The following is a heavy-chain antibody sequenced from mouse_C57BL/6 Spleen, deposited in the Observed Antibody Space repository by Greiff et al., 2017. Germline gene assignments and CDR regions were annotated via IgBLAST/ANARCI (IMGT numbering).Heavy chain of an antibody. CDR2: IWRGGGT. Sequence: QVQLQQSGPGLVQPSQSLSITCTVSGFSLTSYGVHWVRQSPGKGLEWLGVIWRGGGTAYNAAVMSRLSITKDNSKSQVFFKMNSLQADDTAIYYSAKKGGYYGSRDYAMDYWGQGTSVTVSS. CDR1: GFSLTSYG. D-gene: IGHD1-1*01. CDR3: AKKGGYYGSRDYAMDY. J-gene: IGHJ4*01. V-gene: IGHV2-5*01.